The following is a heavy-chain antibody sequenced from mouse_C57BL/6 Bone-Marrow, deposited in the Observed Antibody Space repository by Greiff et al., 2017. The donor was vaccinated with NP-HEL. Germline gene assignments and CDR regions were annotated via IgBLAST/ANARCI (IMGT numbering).Heavy chain of an antibody. CDR2: INGDVGST. V-gene: IGHV5-2*01. CDR1: EYEFPSHD. Sequence: EVKLVESGGGLVQPGESLKLSCESNEYEFPSHDMSWVRKTPGKRLDLAAAINGDVGSTYYPATMERRFIISRDNTKKTLYLQMSSLRSEDTALYYCARHEANWDVGFAYWGQGTLVTVSA. D-gene: IGHD4-1*01. CDR3: ARHEANWDVGFAY. J-gene: IGHJ3*01.